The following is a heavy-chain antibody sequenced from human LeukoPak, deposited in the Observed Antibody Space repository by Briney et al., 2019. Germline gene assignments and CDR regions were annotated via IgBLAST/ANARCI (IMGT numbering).Heavy chain of an antibody. CDR3: ARVSGGYSGYDFYFDY. CDR2: IIPIFGTA. D-gene: IGHD5-12*01. Sequence: SVNDSCMSSVCTFISYAISGLRQASAQGLEWLGGIIPIFGTANYAQKCQGRVTITADESTSTAYMELSRLRSEDTAVYYCARVSGGYSGYDFYFDYGGQGTLVTVSS. J-gene: IGHJ4*02. V-gene: IGHV1-69*13. CDR1: VCTFISYA.